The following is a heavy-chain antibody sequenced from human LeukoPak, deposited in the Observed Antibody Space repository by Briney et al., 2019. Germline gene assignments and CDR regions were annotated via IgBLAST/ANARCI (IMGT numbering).Heavy chain of an antibody. CDR1: GFVVNDYY. CDR2: ISSRDNLI. Sequence: GGSLILSCAASGFVVNDYYMNWIRLAPGKGLEWVSYISSRDNLIYYADSVKGRFTISTDNAKNAVFLQLNRLTVEDTAVYYCAREQWFRWEFWGQGVLVTVSS. CDR3: AREQWFRWEF. V-gene: IGHV3-11*01. D-gene: IGHD3-10*01. J-gene: IGHJ4*02.